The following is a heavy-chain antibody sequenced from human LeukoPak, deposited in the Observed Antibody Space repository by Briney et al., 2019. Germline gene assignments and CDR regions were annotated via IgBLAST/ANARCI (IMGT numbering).Heavy chain of an antibody. CDR3: ARQRYSDY. Sequence: GGSLRLSCAASGFTFTSYWMTWVRQAPGKGLEWVANIKQDGSETSYVNSVKGQFTISRDNAKNSLYLQMNSLRAEDTAVYYCARQRYSDYWGQGTLVTVSS. CDR1: GFTFTSYW. V-gene: IGHV3-7*01. D-gene: IGHD3-9*01. J-gene: IGHJ4*02. CDR2: IKQDGSET.